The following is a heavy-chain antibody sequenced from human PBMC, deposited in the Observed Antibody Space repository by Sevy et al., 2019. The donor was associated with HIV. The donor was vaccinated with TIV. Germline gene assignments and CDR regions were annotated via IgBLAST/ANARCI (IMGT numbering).Heavy chain of an antibody. J-gene: IGHJ5*02. CDR1: GFTFSGSA. D-gene: IGHD2-15*01. Sequence: GGSLRLFCAASGFTFSGSAMHWVRQASGKGLEWVGRIRSKANSYATAYAASVKGRFTISRDDSKNTAYLQMNSLKTEDTAVYYCTRLPLSCSGGSCHGTWGQGTLVTVSS. CDR3: TRLPLSCSGGSCHGT. V-gene: IGHV3-73*01. CDR2: IRSKANSYAT.